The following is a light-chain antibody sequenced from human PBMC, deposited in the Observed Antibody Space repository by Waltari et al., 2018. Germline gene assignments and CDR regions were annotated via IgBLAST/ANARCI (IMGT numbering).Light chain of an antibody. CDR1: SGSIARNY. V-gene: IGLV6-57*02. CDR3: QSYDGASWV. Sequence: NFMLTQPHSVSESPGKTVKISCTGSSGSIARNYVQWYQQRPGSAPTTVVYKDDQRPSGVPDRFSGSIDSSSNSASLTISGLKTEDEADYYCQSYDGASWVFGGGTRLTVL. J-gene: IGLJ3*02. CDR2: KDD.